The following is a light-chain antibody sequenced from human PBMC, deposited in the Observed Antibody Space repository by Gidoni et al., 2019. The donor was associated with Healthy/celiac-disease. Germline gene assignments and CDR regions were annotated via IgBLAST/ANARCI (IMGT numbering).Light chain of an antibody. CDR3: QQYYSTPIT. CDR1: QSVLYSSNNKNY. Sequence: DIAMNQSPDSLVVSLGERATINCKSSQSVLYSSNNKNYLAWYRQKPGQPPKLLIYWASTRESGVPDRFSGSGSGTDFTLTISSLKAEDVAVYDCQQYYSTPITFGQGTRLEIK. J-gene: IGKJ5*01. CDR2: WAS. V-gene: IGKV4-1*01.